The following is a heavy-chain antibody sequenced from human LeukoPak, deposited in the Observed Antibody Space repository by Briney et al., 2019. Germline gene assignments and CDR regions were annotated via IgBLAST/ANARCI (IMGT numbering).Heavy chain of an antibody. J-gene: IGHJ6*03. Sequence: PSETLSLTCTVSGGSISSYYWSWIRQPPGKGLEWIGSIYHSGSTYYNPSLKSRVTISVDTSKNQFSLKLSSVTAADTAVYYCARVVGDGGGSYFHMDVWGKGTTVTVSS. D-gene: IGHD5-24*01. CDR1: GGSISSYY. V-gene: IGHV4-38-2*02. CDR2: IYHSGST. CDR3: ARVVGDGGGSYFHMDV.